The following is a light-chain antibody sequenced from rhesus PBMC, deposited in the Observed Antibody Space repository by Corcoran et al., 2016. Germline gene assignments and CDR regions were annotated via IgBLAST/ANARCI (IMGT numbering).Light chain of an antibody. Sequence: QAALTQPRSVSGSPGQSVTISCTGTSRDIGGYNYVSWYQQHPGTAPKLMIYEVSKRPSGVSDRFSGSKSGNTASLTISGLQAEDEADYYCCSYAGSYTYIFGAGTRLTVL. CDR1: SRDIGGYNY. V-gene: IGLV2-32*01. J-gene: IGLJ1*01. CDR2: EVS. CDR3: CSYAGSYTYI.